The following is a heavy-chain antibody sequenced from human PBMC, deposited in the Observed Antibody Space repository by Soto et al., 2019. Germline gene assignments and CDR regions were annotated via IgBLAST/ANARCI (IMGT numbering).Heavy chain of an antibody. J-gene: IGHJ3*02. D-gene: IGHD3-10*01. V-gene: IGHV4-59*08. CDR2: IYYSGST. Sequence: SETLSLTCTVSGASISSYYWSWIRQPPGKGLEWIGDIYYSGSTNYNPSLKSRVTISVDTSKNQFSLKLSSVTAADTAVYFCARRYGLSAFDIWGQGTMVTVSS. CDR3: ARRYGLSAFDI. CDR1: GASISSYY.